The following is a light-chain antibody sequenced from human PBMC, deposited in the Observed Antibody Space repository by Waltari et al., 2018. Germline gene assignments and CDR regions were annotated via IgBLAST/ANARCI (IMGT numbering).Light chain of an antibody. CDR2: AAS. CDR3: QNHERLPAT. J-gene: IGKJ1*01. Sequence: EDVLTQSPGTLSLSPGERATLSCRASQSISKYLVWYQQRPGQAPRLLIYAASTMATGIPDRFSGSWFGTDFSLTISRLEPEDFAVYYCQNHERLPATFGQGTRVEIK. V-gene: IGKV3-20*01. CDR1: QSISKY.